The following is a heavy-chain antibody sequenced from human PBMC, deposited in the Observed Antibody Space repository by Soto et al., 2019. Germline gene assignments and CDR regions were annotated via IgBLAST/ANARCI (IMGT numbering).Heavy chain of an antibody. V-gene: IGHV5-51*01. Sequence: PGESLKISCQGTGYRFSSSWIGWARQKPGKGLEWLGNVYPSYSDVRYSPAFEGQVTNSADNSINTPYLQFHNLKLSDHAIHHRTEGAPSRFDSWAQGTRVTYSS. D-gene: IGHD1-1*01. CDR1: GYRFSSSW. J-gene: IGHJ4*02. CDR2: VYPSYSDV. CDR3: TEGAPSRFDS.